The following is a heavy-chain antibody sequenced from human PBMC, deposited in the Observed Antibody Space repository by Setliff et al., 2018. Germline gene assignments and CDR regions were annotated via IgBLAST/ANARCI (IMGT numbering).Heavy chain of an antibody. CDR1: GFTFSSYG. D-gene: IGHD1-26*01. V-gene: IGHV3-33*01. Sequence: PGGSLRLSCAASGFTFSSYGMHWVRQAPGKGLEWVAVIWYDGSNKYYADSVKGRFTVSRDNAKNSLYLQMNSLRAEDTAVFYCARDRGSGSYFLRYFDYWGQGTLVTVPQ. CDR3: ARDRGSGSYFLRYFDY. J-gene: IGHJ4*02. CDR2: IWYDGSNK.